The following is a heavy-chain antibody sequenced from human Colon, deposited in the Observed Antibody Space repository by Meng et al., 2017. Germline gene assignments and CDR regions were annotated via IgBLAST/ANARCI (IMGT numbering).Heavy chain of an antibody. Sequence: QVQLQEAGPGRVKPSATLSLTCTVSGGSISGNYWSWIRQSPGRGLEWIAYIYYTGSTNYNPSFKSRATISVDTSKNQFSLNLASVTAADTAVYYCAKYDRPPYCFEYWGQGTLVTVSS. D-gene: IGHD2-15*01. CDR1: GGSISGNY. J-gene: IGHJ4*02. CDR3: AKYDRPPYCFEY. V-gene: IGHV4-59*01. CDR2: IYYTGST.